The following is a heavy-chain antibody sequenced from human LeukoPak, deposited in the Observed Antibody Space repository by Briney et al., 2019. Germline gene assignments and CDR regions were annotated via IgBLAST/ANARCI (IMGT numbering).Heavy chain of an antibody. V-gene: IGHV4-59*01. D-gene: IGHD6-19*01. CDR1: GGSISSYY. CDR2: IYYSGST. J-gene: IGHJ4*02. Sequence: KASETLSLTCTVSGGSISSYYWSWIRQPPGKGLEWIGYIYYSGSTNYNPSLKSRVTISVDTSKNQFSLKLSSVTAADTAVYYCARGGIYSSGFHLPRFGYWGQGTLVTVSS. CDR3: ARGGIYSSGFHLPRFGY.